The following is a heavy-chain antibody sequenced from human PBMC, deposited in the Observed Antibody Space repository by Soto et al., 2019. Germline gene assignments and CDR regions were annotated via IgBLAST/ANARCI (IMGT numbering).Heavy chain of an antibody. J-gene: IGHJ4*02. CDR1: GFTFSDYY. V-gene: IGHV3-11*06. D-gene: IGHD6-13*01. Sequence: QVQLVESGGGLVKPGGSLRLSCAASGFTFSDYYMSWIRQAPGKGLEWVSYISSSSSYTNYADSVKGRFTISRDNAKNSLYLQMTSLRAEDTAVYYCARVGSSSWYQAYWGQGTLVTVSS. CDR2: ISSSSSYT. CDR3: ARVGSSSWYQAY.